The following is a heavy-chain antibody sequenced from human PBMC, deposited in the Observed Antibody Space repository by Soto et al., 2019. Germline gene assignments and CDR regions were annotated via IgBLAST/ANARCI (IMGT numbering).Heavy chain of an antibody. CDR3: ARDRGMDTTMVMPIDY. CDR2: ISGTSDYT. D-gene: IGHD5-18*01. J-gene: IGHJ4*02. CDR1: GFTFSDYY. V-gene: IGHV3-11*06. Sequence: GGSLRLSCAASGFTFSDYYMSWIRQAPAKGLEWVSYISGTSDYTNFADSVKGRFTISRDNAKNSLYLQMDSLRAEDTAVYYCARDRGMDTTMVMPIDYWGQGTLVTVSS.